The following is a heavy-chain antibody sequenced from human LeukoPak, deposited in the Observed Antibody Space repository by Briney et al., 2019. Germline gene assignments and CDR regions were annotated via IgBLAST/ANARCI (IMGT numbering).Heavy chain of an antibody. Sequence: GGSPRLSCAASGFTFSSYAMHWVRQAPGKGLEWVAVISYDGSNKYYADSVKGRFTISRDNSKNTLYLQMNGLRAEDTAVYYCARRPYSSGHPIDYWGQGTLVTVSS. J-gene: IGHJ4*02. CDR3: ARRPYSSGHPIDY. V-gene: IGHV3-30-3*01. D-gene: IGHD6-19*01. CDR2: ISYDGSNK. CDR1: GFTFSSYA.